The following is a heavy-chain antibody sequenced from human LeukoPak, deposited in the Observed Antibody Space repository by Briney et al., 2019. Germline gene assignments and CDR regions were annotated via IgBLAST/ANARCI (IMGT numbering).Heavy chain of an antibody. CDR1: GFIFNNYA. D-gene: IGHD6-19*01. CDR2: ISWNSGSI. V-gene: IGHV3-9*01. J-gene: IGHJ4*02. CDR3: AKDNRRHYTSGPNPDSLH. Sequence: GGSLRLSCAGSGFIFNNYAMHWVRQPPGKGLEWVSGISWNSGSIDYADSVKGRFTISRDNAKNSLYLQMNSLRIEDTAFYYCAKDNRRHYTSGPNPDSLHWGQGALVTVSS.